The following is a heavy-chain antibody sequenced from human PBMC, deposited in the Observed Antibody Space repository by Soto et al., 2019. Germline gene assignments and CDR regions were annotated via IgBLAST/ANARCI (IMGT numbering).Heavy chain of an antibody. CDR1: GFTFSDYY. CDR3: ARDFLSHIVVVPAAITDY. CDR2: ISSSGSTI. V-gene: IGHV3-11*01. J-gene: IGHJ4*02. Sequence: QVQLVESGGGLVKPGGSLRLSCAASGFTFSDYYMSWIRQAPGKGLEWVSYISSSGSTIYYADSVNGRFTISRDNAKNSLYLQMNSLRAEDTAVYYCARDFLSHIVVVPAAITDYWGQGTLVTVSS. D-gene: IGHD2-2*01.